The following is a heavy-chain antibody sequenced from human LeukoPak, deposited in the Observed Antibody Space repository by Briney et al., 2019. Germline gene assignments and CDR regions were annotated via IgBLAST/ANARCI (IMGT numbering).Heavy chain of an antibody. CDR1: GFTFSSHV. J-gene: IGHJ3*02. V-gene: IGHV3-64*01. CDR3: ARTQLQNDAFDI. CDR2: INTNGGNT. D-gene: IGHD2-2*01. Sequence: QPGGSLRLSCAASGFTFSSHVMHWVRQAPGKGLEYVSGINTNGGNTQYANSVKGRFTISRDSSKYTLYLQMGSLRPEDMAVYYCARTQLQNDAFDIWGQGTMVTVSS.